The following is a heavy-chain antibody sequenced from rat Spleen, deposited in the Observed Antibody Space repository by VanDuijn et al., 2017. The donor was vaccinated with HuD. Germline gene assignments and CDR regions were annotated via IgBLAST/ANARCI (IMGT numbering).Heavy chain of an antibody. D-gene: IGHD1-6*01. CDR2: ISPSGGST. CDR1: GFTFSNYG. V-gene: IGHV5-19*01. CDR3: VRHWRYSTDYFDY. J-gene: IGHJ2*01. Sequence: VQLKESGPGLVQPGRSLKLSCAASGFTFSNYGMHWIRQAPTKGLEWVASISPSGGSTYYRDSVKGRFTISKDNAKSTLYLQMDSLRSEDTATFYCVRHWRYSTDYFDYWGQGVMVTVSS.